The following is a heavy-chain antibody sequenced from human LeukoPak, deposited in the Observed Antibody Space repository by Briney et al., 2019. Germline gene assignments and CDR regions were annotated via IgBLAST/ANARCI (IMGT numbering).Heavy chain of an antibody. CDR2: INPSGGST. CDR3: ASTSVCGWYYFDY. J-gene: IGHJ4*02. CDR1: GYTFTSYY. V-gene: IGHV1-46*01. Sequence: ASVKVSCKASGYTFTSYYMHWVRQAPGQGLEWMGIINPSGGSTSYAQKFQGRVTMTRDMSTSTVYMELSSLRSEDTAVYYCASTSVCGWYYFDYWGQGTLVTVSS. D-gene: IGHD6-19*01.